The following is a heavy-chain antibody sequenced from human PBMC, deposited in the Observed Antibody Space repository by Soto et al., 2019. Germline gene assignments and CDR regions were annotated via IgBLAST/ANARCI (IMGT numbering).Heavy chain of an antibody. J-gene: IGHJ6*02. Sequence: PGESLKISCKCSGYSFTSYWISWVRQMPGKGLEWMGRIDPSDSYTNYSPSFQGHVTISADKSISTAYLQWSSLKASDTATYYCARVATMVRGDYYYGMDVWGQGTTVTVSS. D-gene: IGHD3-10*01. CDR2: IDPSDSYT. CDR1: GYSFTSYW. V-gene: IGHV5-10-1*01. CDR3: ARVATMVRGDYYYGMDV.